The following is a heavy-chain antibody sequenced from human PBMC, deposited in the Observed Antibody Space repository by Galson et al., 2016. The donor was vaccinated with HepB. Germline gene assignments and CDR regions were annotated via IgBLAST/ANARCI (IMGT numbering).Heavy chain of an antibody. CDR1: GYTFTNYA. Sequence: SVKVSCKASGYTFTNYAIHWVRQAPGQGLEWLGVYNPSGGGTSYAQKFQARLTMTSDTSTSTFFLELSSLRSEDTAMYYCARDRRDNYGYDQFPDHRCFYGMDLWGQGTTVTV. V-gene: IGHV1-46*01. J-gene: IGHJ6*02. CDR3: ARDRRDNYGYDQFPDHRCFYGMDL. D-gene: IGHD5-18*01. CDR2: YNPSGGGT.